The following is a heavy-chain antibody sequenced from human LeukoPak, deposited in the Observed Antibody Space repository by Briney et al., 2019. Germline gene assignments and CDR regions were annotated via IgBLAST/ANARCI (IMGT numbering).Heavy chain of an antibody. V-gene: IGHV3-53*01. CDR2: IYSDGTT. CDR3: ARAPNWRFDH. Sequence: GGSLRLSCAASGFSVSSIYMNWVRQAPGKGLEWVSVIYSDGTTYYADFVKGRFTISRDDSKNTLYLHMNSLRAEDTAVYYCARAPNWRFDHWGQGTLVTVSS. D-gene: IGHD1-1*01. J-gene: IGHJ4*02. CDR1: GFSVSSIY.